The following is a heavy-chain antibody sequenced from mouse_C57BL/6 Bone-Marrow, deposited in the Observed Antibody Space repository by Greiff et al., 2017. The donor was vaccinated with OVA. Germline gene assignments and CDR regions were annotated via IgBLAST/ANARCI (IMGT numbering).Heavy chain of an antibody. CDR2: IRSKSNNYAT. CDR3: VRQGGITTVIASDYYFDY. Sequence: EVQLVESGGGLVQPKGSLKLSCAASGFSFNTYAMNWVRQAPGTGLEWVARIRSKSNNYATYYADSVKDRFTISRDDSESMLYQQMNHTTTEDTARYYCVRQGGITTVIASDYYFDYWGQGTTLTVSS. D-gene: IGHD1-1*01. CDR1: GFSFNTYA. J-gene: IGHJ2*01. V-gene: IGHV10-1*01.